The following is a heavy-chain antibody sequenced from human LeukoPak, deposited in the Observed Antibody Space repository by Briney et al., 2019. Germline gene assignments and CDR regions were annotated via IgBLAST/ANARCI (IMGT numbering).Heavy chain of an antibody. CDR3: AKNRALGFDY. CDR2: IYSGGST. J-gene: IGHJ4*02. CDR1: GFTVGSNS. D-gene: IGHD3-16*01. Sequence: GGSLRLSCAASGFTVGSNSMSWVRQAPGKGLEWVSVIYSGGSTSYADSVKGRFTISRHNSKNTLYLQMNSLRAEDTAVYYCAKNRALGFDYWGQGTLVTVSS. V-gene: IGHV3-53*04.